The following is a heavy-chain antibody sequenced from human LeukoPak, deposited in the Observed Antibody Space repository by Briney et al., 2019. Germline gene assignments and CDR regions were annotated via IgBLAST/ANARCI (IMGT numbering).Heavy chain of an antibody. CDR1: GGSVNSGTYY. CDR2: IYYTGIT. V-gene: IGHV4-61*01. J-gene: IGHJ5*02. D-gene: IGHD6-19*01. CDR3: ARGGAVYNWFDP. Sequence: SETLSLTCAVSGGSVNSGTYYWSWIRQHPGKGLEWIGYIYYTGITNYNPSLKSRVTISVDTSKNQFSLKLSSVTAADTAVYYCARGGAVYNWFDPWGQGTLVTVSS.